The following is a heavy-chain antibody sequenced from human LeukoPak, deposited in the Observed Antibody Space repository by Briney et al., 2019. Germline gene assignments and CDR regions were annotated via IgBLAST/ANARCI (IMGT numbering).Heavy chain of an antibody. CDR1: GGSISSGGYY. CDR2: IYYNGGT. D-gene: IGHD7-27*01. Sequence: SETLSLTCTVSGGSISSGGYYWSWIRQHPGTGLEWIAYIYYNGGTYYNPSLKSRVTISIDTSKNQFSLKLSSVTAADTAVYFCARATSPGYYFDYWGQGILVTVSS. CDR3: ARATSPGYYFDY. J-gene: IGHJ4*02. V-gene: IGHV4-31*03.